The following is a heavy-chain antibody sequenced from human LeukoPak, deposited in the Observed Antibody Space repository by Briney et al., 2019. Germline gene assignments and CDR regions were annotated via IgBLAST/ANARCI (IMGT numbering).Heavy chain of an antibody. Sequence: GEFLKISCKGSGYSFTSYWISWVRQMPGKGLEWMGRIDPSDSYTNYSPSFQGHVTISADKSISTAYLQWSSLKASDTAMYYCARHLYYDILTGYSYYFDYWGQGTLVTVSS. D-gene: IGHD3-9*01. CDR2: IDPSDSYT. CDR1: GYSFTSYW. V-gene: IGHV5-10-1*01. J-gene: IGHJ4*02. CDR3: ARHLYYDILTGYSYYFDY.